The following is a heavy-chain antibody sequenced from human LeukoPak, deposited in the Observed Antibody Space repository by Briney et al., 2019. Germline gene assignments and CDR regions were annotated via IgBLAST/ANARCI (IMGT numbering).Heavy chain of an antibody. CDR1: GFTFNTYA. Sequence: PGGSLRLSCEASGFTFNTYAMHWVRQAPGKGLEWVASISHDGSKADYIDSVKGRFTISRDNSRNTLDLQMNTLRDDDTGVYFCARNHPEGELGTGVCSYWGQGTLVIVSS. CDR3: ARNHPEGELGTGVCSY. J-gene: IGHJ4*02. D-gene: IGHD1-7*01. CDR2: ISHDGSKA. V-gene: IGHV3-30*10.